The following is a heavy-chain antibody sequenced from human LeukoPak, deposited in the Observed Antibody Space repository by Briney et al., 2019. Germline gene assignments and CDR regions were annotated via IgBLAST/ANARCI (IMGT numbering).Heavy chain of an antibody. CDR2: IYYSGST. Sequence: ASETLSLTCTVSGGSISSYYWSWIRQPPGKGLEWIGYIYYSGSTNYNPSLKSRVTISVDTSKNQFSLKLSSVTAADTAVYYCARVVDDSSGYDAFDIWGQGTMVTVSS. CDR1: GGSISSYY. D-gene: IGHD3-22*01. CDR3: ARVVDDSSGYDAFDI. J-gene: IGHJ3*02. V-gene: IGHV4-59*08.